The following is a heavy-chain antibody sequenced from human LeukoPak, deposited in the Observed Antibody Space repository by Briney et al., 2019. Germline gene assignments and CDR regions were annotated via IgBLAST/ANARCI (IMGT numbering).Heavy chain of an antibody. CDR2: ISSSGSTI. D-gene: IGHD3-10*01. V-gene: IGHV3-48*03. Sequence: GGSLRLSCAASGFTFSSYEMNWVRQAPGKGLEWVSYISSSGSTIYYADSVKGRFTISRDNAKNSLYLQMNSLRAEDTAVYYCAKLGKTENHYGSGRFSYYYYMDVWSKGTTVTISS. CDR1: GFTFSSYE. J-gene: IGHJ6*03. CDR3: AKLGKTENHYGSGRFSYYYYMDV.